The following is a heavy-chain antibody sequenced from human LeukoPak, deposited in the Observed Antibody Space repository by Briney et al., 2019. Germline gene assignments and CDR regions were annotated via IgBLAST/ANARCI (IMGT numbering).Heavy chain of an antibody. J-gene: IGHJ4*02. CDR1: GFTVRSHF. CDR2: LDTGGAT. D-gene: IGHD2-8*01. Sequence: GGSLRLSCAVSGFTVRSHFMAWVRQAPGKGLEWVSVLDTGGATHYADSVKGRFTISRDNAKNSLYLQMNSLRAEDTAVYYCARGPTNGQAFDYWGQGTLVSVSS. V-gene: IGHV3-53*01. CDR3: ARGPTNGQAFDY.